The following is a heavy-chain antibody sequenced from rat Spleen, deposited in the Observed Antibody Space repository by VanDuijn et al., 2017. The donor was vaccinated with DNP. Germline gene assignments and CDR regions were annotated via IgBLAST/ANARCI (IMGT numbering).Heavy chain of an antibody. Sequence: EVHLQESGPGLVKPSQSLSLTCSVTGYSITDNYWGWIRKFPGNKMEWIGHIGYSGSTTYNPSLKSRISITRDTSKNQFFLQLNSVITEDTATYYCVRWVRALDYWGQGVMVTVSS. D-gene: IGHD4-1*01. CDR2: IGYSGST. V-gene: IGHV3-1*01. CDR3: VRWVRALDY. CDR1: GYSITDNY. J-gene: IGHJ2*01.